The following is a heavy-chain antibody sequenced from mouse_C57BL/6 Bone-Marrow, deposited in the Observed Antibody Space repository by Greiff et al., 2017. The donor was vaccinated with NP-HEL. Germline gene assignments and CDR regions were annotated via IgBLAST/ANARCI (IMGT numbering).Heavy chain of an antibody. J-gene: IGHJ3*01. CDR3: ASPYEYDVAWFAY. D-gene: IGHD2-4*01. CDR1: GFTFSSYG. V-gene: IGHV5-6*02. Sequence: EVMLVESGGDLVKPGGSLKLSCAASGFTFSSYGMSWVRQTPDKRLEWVATISSGGSYTYYPDSVKGRFTISRDNAKNTLYLKMSSLKSEDTAMYYCASPYEYDVAWFAYWGQGTLVTVSA. CDR2: ISSGGSYT.